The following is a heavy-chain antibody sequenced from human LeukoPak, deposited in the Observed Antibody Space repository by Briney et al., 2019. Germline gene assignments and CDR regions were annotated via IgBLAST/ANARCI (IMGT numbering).Heavy chain of an antibody. CDR2: IHYSGST. J-gene: IGHJ6*03. Sequence: SETLSLTCTVSGGSVSSGNYYWTWIRQPPGKGLEWIGYIHYSGSTNYNPSLKSRVTISVDTSKNQFSLKLSSVTAADPAVYYCARASITYYYYYYMGVWGKGTTVTVSS. CDR1: GGSVSSGNYY. D-gene: IGHD1-14*01. CDR3: ARASITYYYYYYMGV. V-gene: IGHV4-61*01.